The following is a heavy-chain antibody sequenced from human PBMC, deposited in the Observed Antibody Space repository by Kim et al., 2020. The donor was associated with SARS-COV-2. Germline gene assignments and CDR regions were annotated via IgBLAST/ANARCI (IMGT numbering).Heavy chain of an antibody. D-gene: IGHD3-22*01. Sequence: GGSLRLSCAASGFTFDDYAMHWVRQAPGKGLEWVSGISWNSGSIGYADSVKGRFTISRDNAKNSLYLQMNSLRAEDTALYYCAKAQYYYDSSGYYQGGYFDYWGQGTLVTVSS. J-gene: IGHJ4*02. CDR2: ISWNSGSI. V-gene: IGHV3-9*01. CDR3: AKAQYYYDSSGYYQGGYFDY. CDR1: GFTFDDYA.